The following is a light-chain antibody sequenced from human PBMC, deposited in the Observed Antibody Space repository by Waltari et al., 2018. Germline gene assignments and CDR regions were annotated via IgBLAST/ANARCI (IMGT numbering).Light chain of an antibody. Sequence: DIQMTQSPSSLSASVGDSVTITCRASQNIGYYLNWYQQTPGKAPKLLIFEASNLQSGVPSRFSGSGFGRGFTLTISSLQREDFATYYCQQSSSAPRTFGQGTKVELK. J-gene: IGKJ2*01. CDR2: EAS. V-gene: IGKV1-39*01. CDR3: QQSSSAPRT. CDR1: QNIGYY.